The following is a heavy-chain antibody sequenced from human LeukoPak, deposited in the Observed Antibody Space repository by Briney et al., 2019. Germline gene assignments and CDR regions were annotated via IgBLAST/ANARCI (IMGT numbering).Heavy chain of an antibody. Sequence: KSGGSLRLSCATSAFTFSSYSMNWVRQAPGKGLEWVSSISSSSSYIYYADSVKGRFTISRDNAKNSLYLQMNSLRAEDTAVYYCARHRDGYNFDYFDYWGQGTLVTVSS. CDR3: ARHRDGYNFDYFDY. V-gene: IGHV3-21*01. CDR1: AFTFSSYS. J-gene: IGHJ4*02. CDR2: ISSSSSYI. D-gene: IGHD5-12*01.